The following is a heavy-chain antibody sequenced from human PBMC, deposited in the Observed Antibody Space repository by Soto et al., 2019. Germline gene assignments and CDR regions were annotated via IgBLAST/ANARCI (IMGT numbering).Heavy chain of an antibody. V-gene: IGHV3-30*18. CDR2: VSYGGSNQ. D-gene: IGHD3-22*01. CDR1: GFTFSSYG. CDR3: AKLMHHYDSSGFGVES. J-gene: IGHJ4*02. Sequence: QVQLVESGGGVVQPGGSLRLSCAASGFTFSSYGMQWVRQAPGKGLEWVTFVSYGGSNQYYIDSVKGRFTISRDDSKRIVYLQMHSVRPEDTAVYYCAKLMHHYDSSGFGVESWGQGTLVTVSS.